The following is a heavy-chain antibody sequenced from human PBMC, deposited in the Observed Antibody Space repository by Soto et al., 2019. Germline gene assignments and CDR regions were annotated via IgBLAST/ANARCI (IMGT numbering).Heavy chain of an antibody. CDR1: GFTFSSYA. CDR3: AKVSSGGAHEDY. J-gene: IGHJ4*02. Sequence: QVQLVESGGGVVQPGRSLRLSCAASGFTFSSYAMHWVRQAPGKGLEWVAVISYDGSNKYYADSVKGRFTISRDNSKNTLYLQMNSLRAEDTAVYYCAKVSSGGAHEDYWGQGTLVTVSS. V-gene: IGHV3-30*04. CDR2: ISYDGSNK. D-gene: IGHD6-19*01.